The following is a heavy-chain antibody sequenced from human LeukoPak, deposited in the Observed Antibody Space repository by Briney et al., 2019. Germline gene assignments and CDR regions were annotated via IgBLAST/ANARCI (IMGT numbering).Heavy chain of an antibody. CDR2: IYYSGST. Sequence: SQTLSLTCTVSGGSISSGGYYWSWIRQHPGKGLEWIGYIYYSGSTYYNPSLKSRVTISVDTSKNQFSLKLSSVTAADTAVYYCARHEFLEWLSIYYMDVWGKGTTVTVSS. J-gene: IGHJ6*03. D-gene: IGHD3-3*01. CDR1: GGSISSGGYY. V-gene: IGHV4-31*03. CDR3: ARHEFLEWLSIYYMDV.